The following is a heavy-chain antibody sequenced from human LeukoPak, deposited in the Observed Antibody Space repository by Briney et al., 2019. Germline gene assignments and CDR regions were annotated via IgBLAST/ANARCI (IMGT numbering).Heavy chain of an antibody. CDR3: ARDGSGYDFPYYFYYYMDV. CDR1: GFTFSSYA. D-gene: IGHD5-12*01. J-gene: IGHJ6*03. CDR2: ISSNGGST. V-gene: IGHV3-64*01. Sequence: GGSLRLSCAASGFTFSSYAMYWVRQAPGKGLEYVSAISSNGGSTYYANSVKGRFTISRDNSKNTLYLQMGNLRAEDMAVYYCARDGSGYDFPYYFYYYMDVWGKGTTVTVSS.